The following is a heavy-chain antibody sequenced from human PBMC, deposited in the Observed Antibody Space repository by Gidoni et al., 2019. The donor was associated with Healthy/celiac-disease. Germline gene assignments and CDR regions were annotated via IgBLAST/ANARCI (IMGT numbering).Heavy chain of an antibody. CDR1: GYTFPSYG. V-gene: IGHV1-18*01. D-gene: IGHD3-9*01. CDR3: ARDSFRRLLRYFDWLVSPYGMDV. CDR2: ISAYNGNT. J-gene: IGHJ6*02. Sequence: QVQLVQSGAEVKKPGASVKVSCQASGYTFPSYGISWVRQAPGQGLEWMGWISAYNGNTNYAQKLQGRVTMTTDTSTSTAYMELRRLRSDDTAVYYCARDSFRRLLRYFDWLVSPYGMDVWGQGTTVTVSS.